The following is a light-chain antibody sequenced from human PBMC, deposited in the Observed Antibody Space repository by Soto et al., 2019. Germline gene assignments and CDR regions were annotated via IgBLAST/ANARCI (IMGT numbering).Light chain of an antibody. CDR2: GGS. Sequence: EIVLTQYPVTLSFSPGERATLSCTASQRVTSTYLAWYQQKPGQSPRLIIYGGSARASDFPDRFSGIGFGTVFSLIISRVVPDDSAGYYCNWQQLDSLRVYSFGQVTKLEI. V-gene: IGKV3-20*01. J-gene: IGKJ2*03. CDR1: QRVTSTY. CDR3: NWQQLDSLRVYS.